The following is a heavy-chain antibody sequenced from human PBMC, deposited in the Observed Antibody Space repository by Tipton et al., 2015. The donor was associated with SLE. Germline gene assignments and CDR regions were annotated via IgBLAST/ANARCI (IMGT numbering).Heavy chain of an antibody. Sequence: TLSLTCTVSGGSISSRSYYWGWIRQPPGKGLEWIGSIYYSGSTYYNPSLKSRVTISVDTSKNQFSLKLSSVTAADTAVYYCARTKLRYFDWTYNWFDPWGQGTLVTVSS. CDR1: GGSISSRSYY. CDR3: ARTKLRYFDWTYNWFDP. J-gene: IGHJ5*02. V-gene: IGHV4-39*07. D-gene: IGHD3-9*01. CDR2: IYYSGST.